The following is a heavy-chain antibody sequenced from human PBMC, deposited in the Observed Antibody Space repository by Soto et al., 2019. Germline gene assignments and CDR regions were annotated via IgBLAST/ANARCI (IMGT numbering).Heavy chain of an antibody. V-gene: IGHV4-4*07. CDR1: GGSINNYY. Sequence: SETLSLTCSVTGGSINNYYWSWVRQSAGKGLEWIGRVFTTGTTDYNPSLKGRVTISVDTSKNQFSLSVRSVTAADTAIYYCARDFNSIFDDFADMRWNFDPWGQGTLVTVSS. CDR2: VFTTGTT. CDR3: ARDFNSIFDDFADMRWNFDP. J-gene: IGHJ5*02. D-gene: IGHD3-3*02.